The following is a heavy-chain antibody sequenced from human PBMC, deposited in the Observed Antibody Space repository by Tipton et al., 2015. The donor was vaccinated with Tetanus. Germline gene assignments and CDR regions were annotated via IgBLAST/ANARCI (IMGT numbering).Heavy chain of an antibody. V-gene: IGHV4-4*07. CDR1: GGSLSSNY. CDR3: ARHDLRLGELSLLSPFDY. J-gene: IGHJ4*02. CDR2: IDASGST. Sequence: GLVKPSETLSLTCTVSGGSLSSNYWTWIRQPAGKGLEWIGRIDASGSTDYNPSLKSRVTMSVDTSENQFSLKLSSVTAADTAVYYCARHDLRLGELSLLSPFDYWGQGTLVTVSS. D-gene: IGHD3-16*02.